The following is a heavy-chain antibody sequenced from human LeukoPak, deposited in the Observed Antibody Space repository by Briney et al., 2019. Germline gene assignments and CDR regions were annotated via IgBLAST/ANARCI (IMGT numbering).Heavy chain of an antibody. CDR1: GFTFSSYG. D-gene: IGHD3-10*01. CDR2: IRYDGSNK. J-gene: IGHJ4*02. Sequence: GGSLRLSCAASGFTFSSYGMHWVRQAPGKGLEWVAFIRYDGSNKYYADPVKGRFTISRDNSKNALYLQMNSLRAEDTAVYYCAKDVYYGSGSIDYWGQGTLVTVSS. CDR3: AKDVYYGSGSIDY. V-gene: IGHV3-30*02.